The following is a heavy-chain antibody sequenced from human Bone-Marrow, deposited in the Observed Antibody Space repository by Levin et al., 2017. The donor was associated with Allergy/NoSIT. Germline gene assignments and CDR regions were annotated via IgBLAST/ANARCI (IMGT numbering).Heavy chain of an antibody. CDR1: GGSINNSY. CDR3: ARLYSAWYGVY. V-gene: IGHV4-59*08. D-gene: IGHD6-19*01. Sequence: SQTLSLTCTVSGGSINNSYWSWIRPPPWKGLEWIGHISSSQSTNYNPSLKSRLTMSIDTSKSQISLKLSSVTAADTALYYCARLYSAWYGVYWGPGILVTVSS. CDR2: ISSSQST. J-gene: IGHJ4*02.